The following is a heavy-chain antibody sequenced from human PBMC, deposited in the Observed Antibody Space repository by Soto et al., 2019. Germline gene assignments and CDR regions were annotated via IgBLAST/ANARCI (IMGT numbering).Heavy chain of an antibody. J-gene: IGHJ6*02. V-gene: IGHV1-24*01. CDR3: AAGVVPYGMDV. Sequence: ASVKVSCKVSGYTITELSMHWVRQPPGKGLEWMGGFDPEDAETIYARRFQGRVTMTEDTSADTAYMELSSLRSEDTAVYYCAAGVVPYGMDVWGQGTTVTSP. D-gene: IGHD2-15*01. CDR1: GYTITELS. CDR2: FDPEDAET.